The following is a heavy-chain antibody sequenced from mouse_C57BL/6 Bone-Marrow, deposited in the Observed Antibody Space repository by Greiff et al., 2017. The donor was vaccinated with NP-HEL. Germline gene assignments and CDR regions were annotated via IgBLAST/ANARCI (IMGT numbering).Heavy chain of an antibody. V-gene: IGHV2-5*01. J-gene: IGHJ2*01. CDR3: AISIYYGYDGVFDY. Sequence: QVQLQQSGPGLVQPSQSLSITCTVSGFSLTSYGVHWVRQSPGKGLEWLGVIWRGGSTDYNAAFMSRLSITKDNSKSQVFFKMNSLQADDTAIYYCAISIYYGYDGVFDYWGQGTTLTVSS. CDR2: IWRGGST. D-gene: IGHD2-2*01. CDR1: GFSLTSYG.